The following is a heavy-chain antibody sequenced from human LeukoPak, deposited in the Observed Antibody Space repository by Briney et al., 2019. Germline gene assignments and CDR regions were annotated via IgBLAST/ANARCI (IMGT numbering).Heavy chain of an antibody. CDR1: GFTLSNVW. V-gene: IGHV3-15*01. Sequence: VGSLRLSCAASGFTLSNVWMTWVRQAPGKGLECVGRIKTTTVGGTTDYAAPVKGRFTISRDDSKNMVYLQMKSLQTEDTAVYYCTTDFFQGYSGSWGQGTLVTVSS. D-gene: IGHD5-12*01. CDR2: IKTTTVGGTT. J-gene: IGHJ5*02. CDR3: TTDFFQGYSGS.